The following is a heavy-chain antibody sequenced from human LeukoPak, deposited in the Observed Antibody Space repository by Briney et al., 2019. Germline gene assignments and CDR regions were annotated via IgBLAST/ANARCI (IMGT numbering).Heavy chain of an antibody. J-gene: IGHJ4*02. V-gene: IGHV3-74*01. CDR2: INSDGNTT. D-gene: IGHD5-18*01. CDR3: ARVYDSYGYGPDY. Sequence: QSGGSLRLSCAASGFTFSSYWMHWVRHAPGKGLVWVSRINSDGNTTSYADSVKGRFTISRDNAKSTLYLQMNSLRAEDTAVYYCARVYDSYGYGPDYWGQGTLVTVSS. CDR1: GFTFSSYW.